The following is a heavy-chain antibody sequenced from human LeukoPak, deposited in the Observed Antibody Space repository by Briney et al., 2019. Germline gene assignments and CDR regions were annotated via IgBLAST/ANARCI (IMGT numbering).Heavy chain of an antibody. Sequence: GGSLRLSCAASGFTLSNHRMTWVRQVPGRGPEWVANVNRDGSETYYLDFVKGRFTISKDNAKNSLYLQMNSLRAEDTALYHCARNNGMDVWGQGTTVIVSS. CDR2: VNRDGSET. CDR3: ARNNGMDV. V-gene: IGHV3-7*03. CDR1: GFTLSNHR. J-gene: IGHJ6*02.